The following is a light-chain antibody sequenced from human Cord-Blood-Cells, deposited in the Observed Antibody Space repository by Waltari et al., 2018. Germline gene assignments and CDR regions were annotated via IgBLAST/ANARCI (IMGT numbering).Light chain of an antibody. CDR1: QSVLYSANNKNS. CDR3: QQYYSTPT. Sequence: DIVMTQSPDSLAVSLGERATINGKSSQSVLYSANNKNSLALYQQKPGQPPKLLIYWASTRESGVPDRFSGHGSGTNFTLPNSSLQAGDVAVYYCQQYYSTPTFGQGTKVEIK. J-gene: IGKJ1*01. V-gene: IGKV4-1*01. CDR2: WAS.